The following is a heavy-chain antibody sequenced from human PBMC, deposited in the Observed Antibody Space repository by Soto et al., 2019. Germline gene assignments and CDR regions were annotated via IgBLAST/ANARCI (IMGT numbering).Heavy chain of an antibody. J-gene: IGHJ6*02. CDR1: GFTFSSHA. D-gene: IGHD1-26*01. CDR3: AKVTFSGDYYYSYGLDV. CDR2: ISGSGRTT. V-gene: IGHV3-23*01. Sequence: EVQLLDSGGGLVQPGGSLRLSCAASGFTFSSHAMCWVRQAPGKGLECVSGISGSGRTTFYADSVKGRFTVSRDNSKNTLYLQMNSLRAEDTAVYFCAKVTFSGDYYYSYGLDVWGQGTTVTVSS.